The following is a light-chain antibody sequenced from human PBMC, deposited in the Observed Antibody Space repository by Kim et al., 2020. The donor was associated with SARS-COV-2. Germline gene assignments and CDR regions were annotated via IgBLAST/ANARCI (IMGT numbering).Light chain of an antibody. V-gene: IGKV1-27*01. J-gene: IGKJ1*01. CDR2: TAS. CDR1: QAISKY. Sequence: ASIGARVTITCRASQAISKYLAWYQQKPGKAPKLLIYTASTLQSGVPSRFSGSGSGTDFTLTISSLQPEDVATYYCQNYNGAPWTFGQGTKVDIK. CDR3: QNYNGAPWT.